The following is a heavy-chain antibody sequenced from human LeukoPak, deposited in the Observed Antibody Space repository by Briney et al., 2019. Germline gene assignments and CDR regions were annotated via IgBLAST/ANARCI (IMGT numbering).Heavy chain of an antibody. CDR1: GFTFSSYA. D-gene: IGHD3-22*01. J-gene: IGHJ3*02. CDR3: AKDRPKYYYDSSALFTASRAFDI. V-gene: IGHV3-23*01. CDR2: ISGSGGST. Sequence: GGSLRLSCAASGFTFSSYAMSWVRQAPGKGLEWVSAISGSGGSTYYADSVEGRFTISRDNSKNTLYLQMSSLRAEDTAVYYCAKDRPKYYYDSSALFTASRAFDIWGQGTMVTVSS.